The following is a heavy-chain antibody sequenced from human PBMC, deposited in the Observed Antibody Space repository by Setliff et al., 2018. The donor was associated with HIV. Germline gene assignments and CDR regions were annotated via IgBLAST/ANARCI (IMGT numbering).Heavy chain of an antibody. CDR2: IWIDGSDK. J-gene: IGHJ4*02. Sequence: GGSLRLSCAASGFTFSSYGMHWVRQAPGKGLEWVAVIWIDGSDKYYADSEKVRFTISRDNSKNTLFLQMNSLRAEDKAVYYCARDPQQWLLTYYFDYWGQGTLVTVSS. CDR3: ARDPQQWLLTYYFDY. V-gene: IGHV3-33*01. CDR1: GFTFSSYG. D-gene: IGHD6-19*01.